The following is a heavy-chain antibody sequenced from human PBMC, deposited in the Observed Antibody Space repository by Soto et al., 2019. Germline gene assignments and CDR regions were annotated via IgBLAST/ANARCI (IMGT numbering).Heavy chain of an antibody. CDR3: ARGPRKDYGDYVLYYYYGMDV. Sequence: EVQLVESGGGLVKPGGSLRLSCAASGFTFSDYSMNWVRQAPGKGLVWVSSIGSSGRSSYYADSVEGRFTISRDNARNALFLQMNSLRVEDTGVYYCARGPRKDYGDYVLYYYYGMDVLGQGTTVTVSS. J-gene: IGHJ6*02. CDR2: IGSSGRSS. CDR1: GFTFSDYS. D-gene: IGHD4-17*01. V-gene: IGHV3-21*01.